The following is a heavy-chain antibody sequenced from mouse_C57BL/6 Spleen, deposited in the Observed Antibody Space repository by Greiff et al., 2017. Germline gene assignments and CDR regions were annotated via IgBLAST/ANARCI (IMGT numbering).Heavy chain of an antibody. Sequence: QVQLQQSGAELVKPGASVKLFCKASGYTFTSYWMHWVKQRPGQGLEWIGMIHPNSGSTNYNEKFKSKATLTVDKSSRTAYMQLSSLTSEDSAVYYCARWVYYAMDYWGQGTSVTVCS. CDR1: GYTFTSYW. V-gene: IGHV1-64*01. CDR2: IHPNSGST. CDR3: ARWVYYAMDY. J-gene: IGHJ4*01.